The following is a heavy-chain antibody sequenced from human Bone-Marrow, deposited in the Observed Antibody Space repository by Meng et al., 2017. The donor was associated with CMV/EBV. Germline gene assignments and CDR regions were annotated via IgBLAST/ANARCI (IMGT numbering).Heavy chain of an antibody. CDR2: MNSNSGNT. V-gene: IGHV1-8*01. J-gene: IGHJ4*02. CDR3: ARDPTGGSSWLNYFDY. CDR1: GYTFTSYD. D-gene: IGHD6-13*01. Sequence: ASVKVSCKASGYTFTSYDINWVRQATGQGLEWMGWMNSNSGNTGYAQKFQGRVTMTRDTSRSTVYMELSSLRSEDTAVYYCARDPTGGSSWLNYFDYWGQGTLVTVSS.